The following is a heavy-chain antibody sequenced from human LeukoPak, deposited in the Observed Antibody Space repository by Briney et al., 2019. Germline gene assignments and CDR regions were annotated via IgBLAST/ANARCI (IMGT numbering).Heavy chain of an antibody. Sequence: GGSLRLSCAASGFTVSSSNYMSWVRQAPGKGLEWVPLISGDGTTYYADSVKGRFTISRDNSKNTLYLQMNSLRPEDTAVYYCATDGYNYFEYWGQGTLVTVSS. D-gene: IGHD5-24*01. V-gene: IGHV3-53*01. J-gene: IGHJ4*02. CDR2: ISGDGTT. CDR3: ATDGYNYFEY. CDR1: GFTVSSSNY.